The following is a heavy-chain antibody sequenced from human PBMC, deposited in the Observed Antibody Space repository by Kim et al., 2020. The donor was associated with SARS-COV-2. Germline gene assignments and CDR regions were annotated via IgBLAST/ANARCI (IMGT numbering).Heavy chain of an antibody. CDR2: ISYDGSNK. D-gene: IGHD3-10*01. J-gene: IGHJ4*02. Sequence: GGSLRLSCAASGFTFSSYGMHWVRQAPGKGLEWVAVISYDGSNKYYADSVKGRFTISRDNSKNTLYLQMNSLRAEDTAVYYCAKDFLWFGELYYFDYWGQGTLVTVSS. CDR1: GFTFSSYG. V-gene: IGHV3-30*18. CDR3: AKDFLWFGELYYFDY.